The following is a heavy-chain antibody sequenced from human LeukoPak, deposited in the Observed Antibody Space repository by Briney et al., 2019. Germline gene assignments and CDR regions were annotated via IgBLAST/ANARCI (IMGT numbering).Heavy chain of an antibody. D-gene: IGHD6-19*01. V-gene: IGHV2-70*11. CDR1: AFSLSTNGLC. CDR3: ARIKRDYSSGWSFDY. CDR2: IDWADDK. Sequence: ESGPALLKPTQTLTLTCTFSAFSLSTNGLCVSWIRQPPGKALEWPARIDWADDKYYSTSLKTRLTISKDTSKNQVVLTMTNMDPVDTATYYCARIKRDYSSGWSFDYWGQGTLVTVSS. J-gene: IGHJ4*02.